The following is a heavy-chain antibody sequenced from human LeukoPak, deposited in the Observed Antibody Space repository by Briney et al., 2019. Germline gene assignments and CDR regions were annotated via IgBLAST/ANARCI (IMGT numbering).Heavy chain of an antibody. V-gene: IGHV4-59*01. D-gene: IGHD3-22*01. CDR3: ARGHYDLGP. CDR2: IYHSGEI. CDR1: GASINSNF. J-gene: IGHJ5*02. Sequence: SETLSLTCTVSGASINSNFWSWLRQSPGKGLERIAYIYHSGEINYNPSLGSRVTISLDTSKNQVSLKMTSVTAADTAVYYCARGHYDLGPWGQGTLVTVSS.